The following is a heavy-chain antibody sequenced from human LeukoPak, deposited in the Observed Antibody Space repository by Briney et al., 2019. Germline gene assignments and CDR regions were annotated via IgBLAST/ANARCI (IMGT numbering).Heavy chain of an antibody. J-gene: IGHJ4*02. CDR3: ARDNDQMGLDPFDY. D-gene: IGHD1-1*01. Sequence: SETLSLTCTVSGGSISSSSSYYWGWIRHPPGKGLEWIGSIYHNGRTYYNPSLKSRVTISVDTSKNQFSLKLSSVTAADTAVYYCARDNDQMGLDPFDYWGQGTLVTVSS. V-gene: IGHV4-39*07. CDR2: IYHNGRT. CDR1: GGSISSSSSYY.